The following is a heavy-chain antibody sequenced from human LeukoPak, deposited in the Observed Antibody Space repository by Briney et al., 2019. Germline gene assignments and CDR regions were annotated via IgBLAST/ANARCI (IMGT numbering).Heavy chain of an antibody. Sequence: SETLSLTCTVSGGSISSYYWSWIRQPPGKGLEWIGYIYYSGSTNYNPSLKSRVTISVDTSKNQFSLKLSSVTAADTAVYYCARCSCGGDCYSLRNRYWYFDLWGRGTLVTVSS. J-gene: IGHJ2*01. D-gene: IGHD2-21*02. CDR3: ARCSCGGDCYSLRNRYWYFDL. CDR2: IYYSGST. CDR1: GGSISSYY. V-gene: IGHV4-59*01.